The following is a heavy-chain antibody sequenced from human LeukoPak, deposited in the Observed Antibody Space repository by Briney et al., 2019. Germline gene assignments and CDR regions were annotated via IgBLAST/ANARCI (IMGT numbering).Heavy chain of an antibody. J-gene: IGHJ4*02. V-gene: IGHV4-34*01. CDR1: GGSFSGYY. CDR3: ARARQVGVTTYDY. CDR2: INHSGST. Sequence: PSETLSLTRAVYGGSFSGYYWSWIRQPPGKGLEWIGEINHSGSTNYNPSLKSRVTISVDTSKNQFSLKLSSVTAADTAVYYCARARQVGVTTYDYWGQGTLVTVSS. D-gene: IGHD4-4*01.